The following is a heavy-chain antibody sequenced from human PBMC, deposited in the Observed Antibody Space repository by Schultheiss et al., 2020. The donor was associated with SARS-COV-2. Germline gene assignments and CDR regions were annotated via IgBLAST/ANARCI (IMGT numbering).Heavy chain of an antibody. J-gene: IGHJ4*02. V-gene: IGHV4-31*03. D-gene: IGHD4-11*01. CDR3: ARERTPWDYSNYVVEDY. CDR1: GGSISNGGYY. Sequence: SETLSLTCTVSGGSISNGGYYWSWIRQHPGKGLEWIGYIYYSGSTYYNPSLKSRVTISLDKSKNQFSLRLSSVTAADTAVYYCARERTPWDYSNYVVEDYWGQGTLVTVSS. CDR2: IYYSGST.